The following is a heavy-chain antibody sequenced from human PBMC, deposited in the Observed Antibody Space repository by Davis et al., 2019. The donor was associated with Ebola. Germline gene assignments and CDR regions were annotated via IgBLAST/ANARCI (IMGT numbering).Heavy chain of an antibody. D-gene: IGHD6-19*01. J-gene: IGHJ3*02. CDR2: ISYDGSNK. Sequence: GESLKISCAASGFTFSSYGMHWVRQAPGKGLEWVAVISYDGSNKNYADSVKGRFTISRDNSKNTLYLQMGSLRAEDMAVYYCARAHARLYFDIWGQGTMVTVSS. CDR1: GFTFSSYG. CDR3: ARAHARLYFDI. V-gene: IGHV3-30*03.